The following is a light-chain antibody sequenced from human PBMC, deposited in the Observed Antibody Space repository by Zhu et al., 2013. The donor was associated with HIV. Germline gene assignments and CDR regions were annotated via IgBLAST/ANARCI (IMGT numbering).Light chain of an antibody. CDR3: GTWDNILSAGV. CDR1: SSNIGNNY. CDR2: DND. Sequence: QSVLTQPPSVSAAPGQMVTISCSGRSSNIGNNYVSWYQQLPGTAPKLLIYDNDKRPSGIPDRFSGSKSGTSATLSITGLQAGDEADYYCGTWDNILSAGVFGGGTKLTVL. J-gene: IGLJ3*02. V-gene: IGLV1-51*01.